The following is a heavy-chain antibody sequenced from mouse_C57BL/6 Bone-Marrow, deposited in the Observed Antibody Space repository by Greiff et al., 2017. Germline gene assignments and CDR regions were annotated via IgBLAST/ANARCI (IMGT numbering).Heavy chain of an antibody. J-gene: IGHJ2*01. Sequence: EVQLQQSGAELVRPGASVKLSCTASGFNIKDDYMHWVKQRPEQGLEWIGWIDPENGDTEYASKFQGKATITADTSSNTAYLQRSSLTSEDTAVYYCTLVPNFDYWGQGTTLTVSS. CDR2: IDPENGDT. CDR3: TLVPNFDY. D-gene: IGHD1-1*02. CDR1: GFNIKDDY. V-gene: IGHV14-4*01.